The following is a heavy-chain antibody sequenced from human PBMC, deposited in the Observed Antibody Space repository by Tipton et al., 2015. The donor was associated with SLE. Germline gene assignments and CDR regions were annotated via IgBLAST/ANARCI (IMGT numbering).Heavy chain of an antibody. V-gene: IGHV4-61*02. Sequence: LRLSCTVSGGSISSGNYYWSWIRQPAGKGLEWVGRIYASGSTNYNPSLKSRVTISVDTSKNQFSLKLSSVTAADTAVYYCARDRRYCGGDCYYYYYYMDVWGKGTTVTVSS. CDR3: ARDRRYCGGDCYYYYYYMDV. D-gene: IGHD2-21*01. J-gene: IGHJ6*03. CDR1: GGSISSGNYY. CDR2: IYASGST.